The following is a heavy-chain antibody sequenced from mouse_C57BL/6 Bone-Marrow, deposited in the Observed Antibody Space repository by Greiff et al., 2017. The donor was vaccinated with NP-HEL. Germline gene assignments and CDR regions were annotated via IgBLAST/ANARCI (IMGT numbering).Heavy chain of an antibody. Sequence: VQLKQSGPVLVKPGASVKMSCKASGYTFTDYYMNWVKQSHGKSLEWIGVINPYNGGTSYNQKFKGKATLTVDKSSSTAYMELNSLTSEDSAVYYCASSFYYDCWAYFDYWGQGTTLTVSS. CDR3: ASSFYYDCWAYFDY. CDR2: INPYNGGT. V-gene: IGHV1-19*01. D-gene: IGHD2-4*01. J-gene: IGHJ2*01. CDR1: GYTFTDYY.